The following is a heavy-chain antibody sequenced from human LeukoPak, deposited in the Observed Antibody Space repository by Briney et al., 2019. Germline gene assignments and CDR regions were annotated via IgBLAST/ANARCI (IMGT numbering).Heavy chain of an antibody. CDR2: IYPGDSDT. D-gene: IGHD3-10*01. Sequence: NRGESLKISCKGSGYSFTSYWIGWVRQMPGKGLEWMGIIYPGDSDTRYSPSFQGQVTISADKSISTAYLQWSSLKASDTAMYYCARYTTITMVRGAYFDYWGQGTLVTVSS. CDR3: ARYTTITMVRGAYFDY. CDR1: GYSFTSYW. V-gene: IGHV5-51*01. J-gene: IGHJ4*02.